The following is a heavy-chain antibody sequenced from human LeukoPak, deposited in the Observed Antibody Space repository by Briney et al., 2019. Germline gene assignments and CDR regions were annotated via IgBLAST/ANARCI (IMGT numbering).Heavy chain of an antibody. V-gene: IGHV1-69*13. J-gene: IGHJ4*02. Sequence: SVKVSCKASGGTFSSYAISWVRQAPGQGLEWMGGIIPIFGTANYAQKFQGRVTITADESTSTAYMELSSLRSEDTAVYYCARVNARTRHFDYWGQGTLVTVSS. CDR1: GGTFSSYA. CDR2: IIPIFGTA. D-gene: IGHD1-1*01. CDR3: ARVNARTRHFDY.